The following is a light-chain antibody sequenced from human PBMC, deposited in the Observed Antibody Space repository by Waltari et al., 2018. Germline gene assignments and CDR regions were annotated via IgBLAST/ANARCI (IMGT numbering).Light chain of an antibody. J-gene: IGLJ2*01. V-gene: IGLV3-27*01. CDR1: VLAEKY. CDR2: KDT. Sequence: YDLAQPFSVSVSPGQTATITCSGDVLAEKYVRWFQQRPGQAPTLILYKDTERPSGSPGRVSGSSSGFTVTLTIRGALLEDEADYHCHAAADNNWFFGGGTKLTVL. CDR3: HAAADNNWF.